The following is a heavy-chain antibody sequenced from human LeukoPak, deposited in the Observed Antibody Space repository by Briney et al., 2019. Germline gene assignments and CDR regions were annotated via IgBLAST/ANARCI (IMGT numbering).Heavy chain of an antibody. J-gene: IGHJ6*03. CDR1: GFTFSRYW. CDR2: INQDGSEK. D-gene: IGHD3-10*01. Sequence: PWGSLRLSCAASGFTFSRYWMSWVRQAPGKGLEWVANINQDGSEKYYVDSVKGRFTISRDNAKNSLYLEMNSLRAEDTAVYYCARDRARVSMVRGVMGYFYYYMDVWGKGTTVTISS. CDR3: ARDRARVSMVRGVMGYFYYYMDV. V-gene: IGHV3-7*01.